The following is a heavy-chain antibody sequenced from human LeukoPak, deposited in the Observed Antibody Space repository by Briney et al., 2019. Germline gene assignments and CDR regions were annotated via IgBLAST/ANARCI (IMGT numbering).Heavy chain of an antibody. Sequence: SVKVSCKASGGTFSSYAISWVRQAPGQGLEWMGGIIPIFGTANYAQKFQGRVTITTDESTSTAYMELSSLRSEDTAVYYCARASLELGEVSYYYYMDVWGKGTTVTVSS. J-gene: IGHJ6*03. V-gene: IGHV1-69*05. CDR1: GGTFSSYA. D-gene: IGHD1-7*01. CDR3: ARASLELGEVSYYYYMDV. CDR2: IIPIFGTA.